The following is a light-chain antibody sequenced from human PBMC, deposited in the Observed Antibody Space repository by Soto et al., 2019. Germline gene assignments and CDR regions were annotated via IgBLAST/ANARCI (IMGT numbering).Light chain of an antibody. CDR3: QQSYNSPIT. CDR1: QSISYY. V-gene: IGKV1-39*01. CDR2: AAS. Sequence: DLKMTQSPSSLSASVRDRDTITYRASQSISYYLNWYQQTPGMAPKVLIYAASNLQSGVPSRFSGSGSGTDFTLTISSLQPEDFVTYYCQQSYNSPITVGQGTRLEIK. J-gene: IGKJ5*01.